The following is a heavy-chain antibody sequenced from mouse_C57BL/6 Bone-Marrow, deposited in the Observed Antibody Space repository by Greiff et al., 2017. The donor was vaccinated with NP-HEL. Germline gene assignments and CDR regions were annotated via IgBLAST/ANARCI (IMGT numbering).Heavy chain of an antibody. CDR2: IDPSDSDT. D-gene: IGHD1-1*01. V-gene: IGHV1-52*01. CDR3: ARWGCYGSSDY. J-gene: IGHJ2*01. Sequence: VQLQQPGAELVRPGSSVKLSCKASGYTFTSYWMHWVKQRPIQGLEWIGNIDPSDSDTHYNQKFKDKATLTVDKSSSTAYMQLSSLTSEDSAVYYCARWGCYGSSDYWGQGTTLTVSS. CDR1: GYTFTSYW.